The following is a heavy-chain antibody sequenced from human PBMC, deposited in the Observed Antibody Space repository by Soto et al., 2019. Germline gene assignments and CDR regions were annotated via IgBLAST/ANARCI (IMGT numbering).Heavy chain of an antibody. CDR3: ARDYSSVWYFDY. D-gene: IGHD6-25*01. J-gene: IGHJ4*02. Sequence: PGGSLRLSCATSGFILSDCAMNWVRQAPGKGLEWVSYISSSSTTMYYADSVKGRFTISRDNAKNSLYLQMNSLRAEDTAVYYCARDYSSVWYFDYWGQGTLVTVSS. CDR2: ISSSSTTM. CDR1: GFILSDCA. V-gene: IGHV3-48*01.